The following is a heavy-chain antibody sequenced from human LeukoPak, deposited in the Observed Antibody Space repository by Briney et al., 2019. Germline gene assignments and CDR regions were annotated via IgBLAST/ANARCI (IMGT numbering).Heavy chain of an antibody. Sequence: SETLSLTCAVSGGSIGTYYWNWIRQPPGKGLEWIGYIYYSGSTNYNPSLKSPVTISVDTSKNQFSLNLSSVTAADTAVYYCARHADYDFWSGPTSGFDPWGQGTLVTVSS. CDR2: IYYSGST. CDR3: ARHADYDFWSGPTSGFDP. V-gene: IGHV4-59*08. D-gene: IGHD3-3*01. CDR1: GGSIGTYY. J-gene: IGHJ5*02.